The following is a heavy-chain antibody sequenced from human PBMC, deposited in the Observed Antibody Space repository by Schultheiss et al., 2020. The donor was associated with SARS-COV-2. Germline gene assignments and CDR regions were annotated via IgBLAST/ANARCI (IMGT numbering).Heavy chain of an antibody. Sequence: SETLSLTCAVSGGSISSSNWWSWIRQPPGKGLEWIGYIYYSGSTYYNPSLKSRVTISVDTSKNQFSLKLSSVTAADTAVYYCARIGGPAAIVRMGFDYWGQGTLVTVSS. D-gene: IGHD2-2*01. CDR1: GGSISSSNW. J-gene: IGHJ4*02. CDR2: IYYSGST. V-gene: IGHV4-31*11. CDR3: ARIGGPAAIVRMGFDY.